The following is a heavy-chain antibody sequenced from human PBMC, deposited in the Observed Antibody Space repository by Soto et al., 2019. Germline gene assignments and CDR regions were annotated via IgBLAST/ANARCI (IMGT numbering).Heavy chain of an antibody. J-gene: IGHJ5*02. CDR2: IYYSGST. CDR3: ARVGDSSSWYPRFDP. D-gene: IGHD6-13*01. CDR1: GGSISSYY. V-gene: IGHV4-59*01. Sequence: QVQLQESGPGLVKPSETLSLTCTVSGGSISSYYWSWIRQPPGKGLEWIGYIYYSGSTNYNPSLKSRVTISVDTSKTQFSLKLSSVTAADTAVYYCARVGDSSSWYPRFDPWGQGTLVTVSS.